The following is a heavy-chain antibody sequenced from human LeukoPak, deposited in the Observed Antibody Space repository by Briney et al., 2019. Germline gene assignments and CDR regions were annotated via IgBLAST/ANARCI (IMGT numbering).Heavy chain of an antibody. Sequence: AASVKVSCKASGYTFTSYDINWVRQATGQGLEWMGWMNPNSGNTVYAQKFQGRVTMTRNTSISTAYMELSSLRSEDTAVYYCARGYCSSTSCYRGKFYYYYYMDVWGKGTTVTVSS. D-gene: IGHD2-2*02. CDR1: GYTFTSYD. CDR2: MNPNSGNT. V-gene: IGHV1-8*01. CDR3: ARGYCSSTSCYRGKFYYYYYMDV. J-gene: IGHJ6*03.